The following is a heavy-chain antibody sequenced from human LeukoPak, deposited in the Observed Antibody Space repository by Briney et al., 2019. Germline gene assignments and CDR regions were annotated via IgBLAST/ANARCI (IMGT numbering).Heavy chain of an antibody. CDR3: VREDIVVVTTLDH. Sequence: GGSRRLSCAASGFSFSRFWMHWVRQVPGKGLVWISRITSDGRNIDYADSVKGRFTISRDDAKNTLYLQMNSLRPDDTAVYFCVREDIVVVTTLDHWGQGSLVIVSS. CDR1: GFSFSRFW. V-gene: IGHV3-74*01. J-gene: IGHJ4*02. CDR2: ITSDGRNI. D-gene: IGHD2-21*02.